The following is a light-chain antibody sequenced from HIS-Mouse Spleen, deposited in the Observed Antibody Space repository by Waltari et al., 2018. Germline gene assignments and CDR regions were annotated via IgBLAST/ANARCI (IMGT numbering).Light chain of an antibody. CDR1: QSVSSN. J-gene: IGKJ1*01. V-gene: IGKV3-15*01. Sequence: DIVMTQSPATLSVSTGERATLSCRPSQSVSSNLAWSQQKPGQAPRLLIYGASTRATGIPARFSGSGSGTEFTLTISSLQSEDFAVYYCQQYNNWPPWTFGQGTKVEIK. CDR2: GAS. CDR3: QQYNNWPPWT.